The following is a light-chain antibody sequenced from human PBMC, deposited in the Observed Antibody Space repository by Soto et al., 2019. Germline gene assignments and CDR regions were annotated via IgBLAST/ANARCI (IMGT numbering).Light chain of an antibody. CDR3: QQYNSLWT. J-gene: IGKJ1*01. Sequence: DIQMTQSPSTLSASVVERVTITFRASQSISTWLAWYQQKPGKVPKLLIYDASSLESGVPSRFSGSGSGTEFTLTISSLQPGDFATYHCQQYNSLWTFGQGTKVDIK. V-gene: IGKV1-5*01. CDR2: DAS. CDR1: QSISTW.